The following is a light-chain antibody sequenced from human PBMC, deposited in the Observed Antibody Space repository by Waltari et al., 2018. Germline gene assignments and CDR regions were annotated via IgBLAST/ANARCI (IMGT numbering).Light chain of an antibody. Sequence: QSALTQPASVSGSPGQSITISCTGTSSDVGGYKYVSWYQQHPDKAPKLMLYDVNNRPSVVFNRFSGSKSGNTASLTSSSLQAEDEADYYCSSYTSSTIPVFGTGTKVTVL. CDR3: SSYTSSTIPV. CDR1: SSDVGGYKY. V-gene: IGLV2-14*03. J-gene: IGLJ1*01. CDR2: DVN.